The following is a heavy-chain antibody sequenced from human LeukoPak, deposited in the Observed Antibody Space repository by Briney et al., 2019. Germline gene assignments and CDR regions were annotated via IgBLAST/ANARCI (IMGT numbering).Heavy chain of an antibody. CDR1: GFTFSTYS. Sequence: TGGSLRLSCVASGFTFSTYSMNWVRQAPGKGVEWLSYISSSSSTIDYADSVKGRFTISRDSAKNSLYLQMNSLRDEDTAVYYCARERYGNYNWGQGTLVTVSS. J-gene: IGHJ4*02. CDR3: ARERYGNYN. V-gene: IGHV3-48*02. CDR2: ISSSSSTI. D-gene: IGHD4-11*01.